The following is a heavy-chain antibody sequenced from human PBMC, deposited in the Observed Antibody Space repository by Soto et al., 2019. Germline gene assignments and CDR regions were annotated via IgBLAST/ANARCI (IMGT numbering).Heavy chain of an antibody. CDR3: AREVIPDNTYNWLDP. Sequence: KPSETLSLTCTVSGGSISSYYWSWIRQPPGKGLEWIGYIYYSGSTNYNPSLKSRVTISVDTSKNQFSLTLSSVTAADTAVYYCAREVIPDNTYNWLDPWGQGTLVTGSS. CDR1: GGSISSYY. CDR2: IYYSGST. J-gene: IGHJ5*02. D-gene: IGHD1-1*01. V-gene: IGHV4-59*01.